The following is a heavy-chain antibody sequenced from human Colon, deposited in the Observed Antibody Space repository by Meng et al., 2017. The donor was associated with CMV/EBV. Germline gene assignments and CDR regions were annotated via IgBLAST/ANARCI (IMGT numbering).Heavy chain of an antibody. Sequence: GGSLRLSCAASGFTFSNYGMHWVRQAPGKGLEWVAFIRYDGNLKYYAESVKGRFTISRDNSQDTLHLQMNTLRPDDTAVYYCAKGRGPNSVTGTPGDYYHYYAMDVWGQGTTVTVSS. CDR1: GFTFSNYG. CDR2: IRYDGNLK. D-gene: IGHD1-1*01. V-gene: IGHV3-30*02. J-gene: IGHJ6*02. CDR3: AKGRGPNSVTGTPGDYYHYYAMDV.